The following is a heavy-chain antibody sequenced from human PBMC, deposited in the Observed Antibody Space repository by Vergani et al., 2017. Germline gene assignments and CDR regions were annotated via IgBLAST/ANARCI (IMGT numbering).Heavy chain of an antibody. CDR2: IHYSGST. Sequence: QLQLQESGPGLVKPSETLSLICTVCGGSISSSSYYWGWIRQPPGKGLEWIGSIHYSGSTYYNPSLKGRVTISVDTSKNQCCLKLSSVTAADTAVYYCARSNVEYSSSSAFDDWGQGTLVTVSS. CDR3: ARSNVEYSSSSAFDD. V-gene: IGHV4-39*01. J-gene: IGHJ4*02. D-gene: IGHD6-6*01. CDR1: GGSISSSSYY.